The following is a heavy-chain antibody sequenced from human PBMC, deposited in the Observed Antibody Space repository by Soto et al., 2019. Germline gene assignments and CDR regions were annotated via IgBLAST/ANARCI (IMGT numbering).Heavy chain of an antibody. D-gene: IGHD6-19*01. V-gene: IGHV3-30*03. CDR2: VSHDGRNT. CDR1: GFTFSDYA. J-gene: IGHJ4*02. Sequence: VQLVESGGGVVQPGRSLRLSCAASGFTFSDYAMHWVRQAPGKGLEWVAVVSHDGRNTHYADSVKGRFTISRDSSKNRVSLEMTIRRAKDKADYYCARGGRQWLVKSDFNYWGQGALVTVSS. CDR3: ARGGRQWLVKSDFNY.